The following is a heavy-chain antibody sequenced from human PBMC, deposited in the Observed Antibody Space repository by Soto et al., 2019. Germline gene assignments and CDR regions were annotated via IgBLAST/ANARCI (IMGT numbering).Heavy chain of an antibody. D-gene: IGHD2-2*01. J-gene: IGHJ4*02. CDR3: ARDLDCSSPSCSGHY. Sequence: ASVKVSCKASGGTFSSYAISWVRQAPGQGLEWMGGIIPIFGTANYAQKFQGRVTITADESTSTAYMELSSLRSEDTAVYYCARDLDCSSPSCSGHYWGQATLVTVSS. V-gene: IGHV1-69*13. CDR2: IIPIFGTA. CDR1: GGTFSSYA.